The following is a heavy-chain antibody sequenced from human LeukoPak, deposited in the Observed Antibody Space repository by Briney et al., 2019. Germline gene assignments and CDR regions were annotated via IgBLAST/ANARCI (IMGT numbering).Heavy chain of an antibody. CDR3: ARDEWFYGDYRVPKLNPIDY. Sequence: PGRSLRLSYAASGFTFSSYAMHWVRQAPGKGLEWVAVIWYDGSNKYYADSVKGRFTISRDNSKNTLYLQMNSLRAEDTAVYYCARDEWFYGDYRVPKLNPIDYWGQGTLVTVSS. D-gene: IGHD4-17*01. J-gene: IGHJ4*02. CDR2: IWYDGSNK. V-gene: IGHV3-33*08. CDR1: GFTFSSYA.